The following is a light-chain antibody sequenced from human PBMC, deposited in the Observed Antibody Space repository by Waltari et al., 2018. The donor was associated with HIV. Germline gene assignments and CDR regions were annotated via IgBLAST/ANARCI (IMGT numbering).Light chain of an antibody. Sequence: QTVVTQEPSFSVSPGGTVTLTCGLSSGSVSTSYYPSWYQQTPGQAPRTPIYSTNTRSSWVPDRFSGSILGNKAALTITGAQADDESDYYCVLYMGSGIWVFGGGTKLTVL. CDR1: SGSVSTSYY. CDR3: VLYMGSGIWV. J-gene: IGLJ3*02. V-gene: IGLV8-61*01. CDR2: STN.